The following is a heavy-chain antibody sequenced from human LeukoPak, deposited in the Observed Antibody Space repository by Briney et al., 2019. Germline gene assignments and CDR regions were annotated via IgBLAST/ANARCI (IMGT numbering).Heavy chain of an antibody. J-gene: IGHJ4*02. Sequence: SETLSLTCTVSGDSMRTSDHYWAWIRQHTGKGPETIGFINHRGTINHNPSLKNRVAISVDASKNQFSLRLSSMTAADTAVYFCARGGNRFGGFYFDYWGQGILVTVSS. D-gene: IGHD3-10*01. CDR3: ARGGNRFGGFYFDY. V-gene: IGHV4-31*03. CDR1: GDSMRTSDHY. CDR2: INHRGTI.